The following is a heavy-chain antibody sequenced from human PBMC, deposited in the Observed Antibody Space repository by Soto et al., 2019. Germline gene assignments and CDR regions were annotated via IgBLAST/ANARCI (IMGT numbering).Heavy chain of an antibody. V-gene: IGHV4-34*01. CDR2: INHSGST. J-gene: IGHJ6*03. Sequence: QVQLQQWGAGLLKPSETLSLTCAVYGGSFSGYYWSWIRQPPGKGLEWIGEINHSGSTNYNPSLKRRVTISVDTSKNQFSLKLSSVTAADTAVYYCARGRLSGYYYYYMDVWGKGTTVTVSS. CDR3: ARGRLSGYYYYYMDV. CDR1: GGSFSGYY. D-gene: IGHD1-26*01.